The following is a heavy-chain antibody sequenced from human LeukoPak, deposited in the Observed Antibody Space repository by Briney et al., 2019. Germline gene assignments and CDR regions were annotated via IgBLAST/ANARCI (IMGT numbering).Heavy chain of an antibody. V-gene: IGHV4-34*01. CDR2: INHSGST. Sequence: SETLSLTCAVYGGSFSGYYWSWIRQPPGKGLEWIGEINHSGSTNYNPSLKSRVTISVDTSKNQFSLKLSSVTAADTAVYYCARLRGAQWFRYYGVDVLGQGTTVTVSS. D-gene: IGHD3-22*01. CDR1: GGSFSGYY. J-gene: IGHJ6*02. CDR3: ARLRGAQWFRYYGVDV.